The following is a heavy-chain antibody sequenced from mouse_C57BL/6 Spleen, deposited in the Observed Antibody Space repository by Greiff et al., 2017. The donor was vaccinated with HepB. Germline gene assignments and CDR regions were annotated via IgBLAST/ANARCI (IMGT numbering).Heavy chain of an antibody. CDR2: INPYNGGT. CDR3: ARRQLPYAMDY. D-gene: IGHD1-1*01. CDR1: GYTFTDYY. Sequence: VQLKESGPVLVKPGASVKMSCKASGYTFTDYYMNWVKQSHGKSLEWIGVINPYNGGTSYNQKFKGKATLTVDKSSSTAYMELNSLTSEDSAVYYCARRQLPYAMDYWGQGTSVTVSS. V-gene: IGHV1-19*01. J-gene: IGHJ4*01.